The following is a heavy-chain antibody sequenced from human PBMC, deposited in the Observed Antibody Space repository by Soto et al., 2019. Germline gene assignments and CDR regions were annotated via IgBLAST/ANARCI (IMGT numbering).Heavy chain of an antibody. CDR3: ARAAFLWFGELLRSYYFDY. V-gene: IGHV4-30-4*01. CDR1: GGSISSGDYY. Sequence: SETLSLTCTVSGGSISSGDYYWSWIRQPPGKGLEWIGYIYYSGSTYYNPSLKSRVTISVDTSKNQFSLKLSSVTAADTAVYYCARAAFLWFGELLRSYYFDYWGQGALVTVSS. J-gene: IGHJ4*02. D-gene: IGHD3-10*01. CDR2: IYYSGST.